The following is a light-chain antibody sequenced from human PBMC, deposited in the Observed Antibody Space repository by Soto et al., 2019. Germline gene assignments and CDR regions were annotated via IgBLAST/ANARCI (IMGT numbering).Light chain of an antibody. Sequence: QSVLTQPASVSGSPRQSSTISCTGASGDVGGYTYVSWYQQHPGKAPKLMIYEVNNRPAGVSHRFSGSKSGNTASLTISGLQAEDGADYYCSSYTSSSTLYVFGTGPKVTVL. V-gene: IGLV2-14*01. CDR3: SSYTSSSTLYV. J-gene: IGLJ1*01. CDR2: EVN. CDR1: SGDVGGYTY.